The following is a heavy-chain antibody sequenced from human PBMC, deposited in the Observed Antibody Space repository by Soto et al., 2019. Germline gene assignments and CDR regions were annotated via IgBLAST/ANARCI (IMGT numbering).Heavy chain of an antibody. Sequence: SEILSLTCAVSGGSLSSGGFSWSWIRQPPGKGLEWIGYIYYSGSTNYSPSLKSRVTISVDTSKNQLSLKLSSVTAEDTAEYYCAINADAWGQGTTVTVSS. V-gene: IGHV4-61*08. J-gene: IGHJ6*02. CDR2: IYYSGST. CDR1: GGSLSSGGFS. CDR3: AINADA.